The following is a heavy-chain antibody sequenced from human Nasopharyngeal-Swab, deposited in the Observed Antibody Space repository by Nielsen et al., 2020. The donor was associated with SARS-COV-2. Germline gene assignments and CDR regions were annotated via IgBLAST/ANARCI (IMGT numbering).Heavy chain of an antibody. CDR1: GGSISSYY. CDR2: IYYSGST. CDR3: ARDGYSYGYYFDY. V-gene: IGHV4-59*12. J-gene: IGHJ4*02. Sequence: SETLSLTCTVSGGSISSYYWSWIRQPPGKGLEWIGYIYYSGSTYYNPSLKSRVTISVDTSKNQFSLKLSSVTAADTAVYYCARDGYSYGYYFDYWGQGTLVTVS. D-gene: IGHD5-18*01.